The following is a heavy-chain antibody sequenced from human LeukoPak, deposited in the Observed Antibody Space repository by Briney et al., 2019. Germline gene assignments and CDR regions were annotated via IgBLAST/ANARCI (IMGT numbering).Heavy chain of an antibody. D-gene: IGHD6-6*01. CDR2: FDPEDGET. J-gene: IGHJ4*02. CDR3: AQPSWDSSSSGFDY. V-gene: IGHV1-24*01. Sequence: ASVKVSCKVSGYILTELSMHWVRQAPGKGLEWMGGFDPEDGETIYAQKFQGRVTMTEDTSTDTAYMELSSLRSEDTAVYYCAQPSWDSSSSGFDYWGQGTLVTVSS. CDR1: GYILTELS.